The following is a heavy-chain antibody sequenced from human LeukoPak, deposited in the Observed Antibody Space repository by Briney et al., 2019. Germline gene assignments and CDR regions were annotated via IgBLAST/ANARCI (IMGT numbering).Heavy chain of an antibody. Sequence: SETLSLTCTVSGYSISSGYWWGWIRQPPGKGLEWIGNIYHSGDTYYNPSLKSRVSTSVETSKSQFSLKLRSVTAADTAVYYCARVAGWSPIDYWGQGTPVTVSS. CDR1: GYSISSGYW. V-gene: IGHV4-38-2*02. J-gene: IGHJ4*02. CDR3: ARVAGWSPIDY. D-gene: IGHD2-15*01. CDR2: IYHSGDT.